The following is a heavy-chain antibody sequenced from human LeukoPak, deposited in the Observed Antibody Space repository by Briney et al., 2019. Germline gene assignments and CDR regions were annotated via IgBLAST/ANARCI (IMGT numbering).Heavy chain of an antibody. CDR2: ISGRSSNI. J-gene: IGHJ5*02. CDR1: GFPFSSHS. Sequence: NTGGSLRLSCAASGFPFSSHSINWVRQAPGKGLEWVSSISGRSSNIYYADSAKGRFTISRDSAKNSLYLQMNSLRAEDTAVYYCAGGCLNSDGLSWYDPWGQGTLVTVSS. V-gene: IGHV3-21*01. D-gene: IGHD1-7*01. CDR3: AGGCLNSDGLSWYDP.